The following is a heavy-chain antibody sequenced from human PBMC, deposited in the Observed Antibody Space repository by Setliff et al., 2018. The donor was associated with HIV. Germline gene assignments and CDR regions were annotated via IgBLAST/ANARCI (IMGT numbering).Heavy chain of an antibody. Sequence: SETLSLTCTVSGASISSGSFYWNWIRRPAGKGLEWTGHIYTSGSTNYNPSLQSRVTMSIDTSKNQFSLRLSSVTAADTAVYYCARCRAGGYSAHEIWGQGTLVTVSS. J-gene: IGHJ4*02. D-gene: IGHD5-12*01. CDR3: ARCRAGGYSAHEI. CDR2: IYTSGST. CDR1: GASISSGSFY. V-gene: IGHV4-61*09.